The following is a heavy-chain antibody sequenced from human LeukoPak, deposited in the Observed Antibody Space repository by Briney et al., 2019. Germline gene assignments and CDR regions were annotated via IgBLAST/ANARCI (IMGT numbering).Heavy chain of an antibody. J-gene: IGHJ6*02. CDR3: AREDIVVVPAAANYYYGMDV. D-gene: IGHD2-2*01. CDR2: IIPIFGTA. CDR1: GGTFSSYA. V-gene: IGHV1-69*13. Sequence: SVKVSCKASGGTFSSYAISWVRQAPGQGLEWMGGIIPIFGTANYAQKFQGRVTITADESTSTAYMELSSLRSEDRAVYYCAREDIVVVPAAANYYYGMDVWGQGTTVTVSS.